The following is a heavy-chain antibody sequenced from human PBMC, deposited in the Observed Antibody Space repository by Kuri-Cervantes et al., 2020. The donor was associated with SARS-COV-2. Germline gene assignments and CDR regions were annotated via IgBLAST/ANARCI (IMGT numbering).Heavy chain of an antibody. CDR1: GGSFSDYY. D-gene: IGHD6-6*01. V-gene: IGHV4-34*01. CDR3: ARGPLYRIAARPFDY. Sequence: SETLSLTCAVYGGSFSDYYWSWIRQPPGKGLEWIGEINHSGSTNYNPSLKSRVTISVDTSKNQFSLKLSSVTAADTAVYYCARGPLYRIAARPFDYWGQETLVTVSS. J-gene: IGHJ4*02. CDR2: INHSGST.